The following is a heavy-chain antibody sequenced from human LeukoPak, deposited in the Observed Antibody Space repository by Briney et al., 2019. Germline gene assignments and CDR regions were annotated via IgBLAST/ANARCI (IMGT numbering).Heavy chain of an antibody. CDR2: ISGSGGST. J-gene: IGHJ4*02. V-gene: IGHV3-23*01. CDR1: GFTFSSYA. Sequence: GGSLRLSCAASGFTFSSYAMSWVRQAPGKGPEWVSAISGSGGSTYYADSVKGRFTISRDNSKNTLYLQMNSLRAEDTAVYYCAKSWIQLWFCDYWGQGTLVTVSS. CDR3: AKSWIQLWFCDY. D-gene: IGHD5-18*01.